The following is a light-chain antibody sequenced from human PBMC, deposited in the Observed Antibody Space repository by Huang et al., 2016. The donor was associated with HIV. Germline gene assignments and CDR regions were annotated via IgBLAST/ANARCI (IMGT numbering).Light chain of an antibody. J-gene: IGKJ2*01. Sequence: EIVLTQSPATLSLSPGERATLSCRASQSVSSYLAWYQQKPGQAPRLLIYDTSNRAPGIPARFSGSGSGTDFTLTISSLEPEDFAVYYCQQRSNWPPVDTFGQGTKLEIK. V-gene: IGKV3-11*01. CDR3: QQRSNWPPVDT. CDR2: DTS. CDR1: QSVSSY.